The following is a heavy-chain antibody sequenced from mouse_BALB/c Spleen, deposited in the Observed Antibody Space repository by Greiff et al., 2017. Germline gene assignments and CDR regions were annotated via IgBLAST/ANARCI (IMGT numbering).Heavy chain of an antibody. CDR3: ARDYGSLAY. J-gene: IGHJ3*01. CDR2: ISYDGSN. CDR1: GYSITSCYY. Sequence: EVKLQESGPGLVKPSQSLSLTCSVTGYSITSCYYWNWIRQFPGNKLEWMGYISYDGSNNYNPSLKNRISITRDTSKNQFFLKLNSVTTEDTATYYCARDYGSLAYWGQGTLVTVSA. D-gene: IGHD2-2*01. V-gene: IGHV3-6*02.